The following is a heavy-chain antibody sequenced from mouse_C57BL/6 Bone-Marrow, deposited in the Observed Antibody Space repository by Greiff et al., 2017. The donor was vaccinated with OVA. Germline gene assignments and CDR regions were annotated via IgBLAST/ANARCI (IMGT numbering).Heavy chain of an antibody. D-gene: IGHD1-1*01. J-gene: IGHJ1*03. CDR2: IRNKANNHAT. Sequence: EVKLMESGGGLVQPGGSMKLSCAASGFTFSDAWMDWVRQSPEKGLEWVAEIRNKANNHATYYAESVKGRFTISRDDSKSSVYLQMNSLRAEDTGIYYCTSCYGSSPSYWYFDVWGTGTTVTVSS. CDR3: TSCYGSSPSYWYFDV. CDR1: GFTFSDAW. V-gene: IGHV6-6*01.